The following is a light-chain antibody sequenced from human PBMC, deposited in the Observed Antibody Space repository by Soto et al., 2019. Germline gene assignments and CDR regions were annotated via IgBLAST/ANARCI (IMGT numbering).Light chain of an antibody. V-gene: IGKV3-20*01. J-gene: IGKJ1*01. CDR3: HQYDSWT. CDR1: QSVSNNY. CDR2: GAS. Sequence: EIVLTQSPGTLSLSPGERATLSCRASQSVSNNYLAWYQQKPGQAPRLLIYGASNRATGIPDRFSGSGSGTDFTLTISRLEPEDFAVYYCHQYDSWTFGQGIKVDIK.